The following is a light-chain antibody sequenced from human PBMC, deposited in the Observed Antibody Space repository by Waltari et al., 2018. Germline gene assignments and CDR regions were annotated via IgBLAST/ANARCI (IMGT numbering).Light chain of an antibody. CDR3: QLRTGWPMT. Sequence: EVVLTQSTATLSFSPGARATLSCRASQSVSNSLAWYRQKPGQAPSLHIYDASTRAAGIPGRFSGSGSGTDFTLTISSLEPEDFAVYYCQLRTGWPMTFGQGTRLEIK. CDR2: DAS. V-gene: IGKV3-11*01. CDR1: QSVSNS. J-gene: IGKJ5*01.